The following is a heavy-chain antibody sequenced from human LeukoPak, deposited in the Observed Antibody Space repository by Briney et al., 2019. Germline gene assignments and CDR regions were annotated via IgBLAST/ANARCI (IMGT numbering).Heavy chain of an antibody. CDR1: GFTFSSYA. J-gene: IGHJ3*02. V-gene: IGHV3-30-3*01. CDR2: ISYDGSNK. D-gene: IGHD5/OR15-5a*01. CDR3: ARDSLRGDI. Sequence: GRSLRLSCAASGFTFSSYAMHWVRQAPGKGLEWVAVISYDGSNKYYADSVKGRFTISRDNSKNTLYLQMNSLRAEDTAVYYCARDSLRGDIWGQGTMVTVSS.